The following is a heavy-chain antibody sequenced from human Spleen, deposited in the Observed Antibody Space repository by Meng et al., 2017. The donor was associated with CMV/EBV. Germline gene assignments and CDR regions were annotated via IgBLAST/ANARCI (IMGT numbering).Heavy chain of an antibody. CDR3: VREGQWNWFDP. Sequence: ASVKVSCKASGYTFTSYYMHWVRQAPGQGLEWMGIINPSGGSTSYAQKFQGRVTMTTDTSASTAYMEVRSLRSDDTAVYYCVREGQWNWFDPWGQGTLVTVSS. D-gene: IGHD6-19*01. V-gene: IGHV1-46*01. J-gene: IGHJ5*02. CDR1: GYTFTSYY. CDR2: INPSGGST.